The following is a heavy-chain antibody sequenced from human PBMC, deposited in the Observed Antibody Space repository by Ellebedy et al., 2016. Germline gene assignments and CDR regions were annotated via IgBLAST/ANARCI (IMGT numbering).Heavy chain of an antibody. J-gene: IGHJ6*02. CDR1: GVNFRKFS. CDR2: ISGSNNYV. D-gene: IGHD3-10*01. CDR3: ATGKRDYYYYGMDV. Sequence: GGSLRLXCEVTGVNFRKFSLNWVRQAPGKGLEWVASISGSNNYVYYPDSVKGRFTISRDNAKNSLFLEMNSLRAEDTAVYYCATGKRDYYYYGMDVWGQGTTVTVSS. V-gene: IGHV3-21*01.